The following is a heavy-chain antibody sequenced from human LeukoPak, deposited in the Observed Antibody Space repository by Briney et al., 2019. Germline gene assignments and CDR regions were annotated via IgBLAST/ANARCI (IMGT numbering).Heavy chain of an antibody. Sequence: SETLSLTCAVYGGSFSGYYWSWIRQPPGKGLEWIGYIYYSGSTNYNPSLKSRVTISVDTSKNQFSLKLSSVTAADTAVYYCARDTGSSGYFGYWGQGTLVTVSS. CDR2: IYYSGST. J-gene: IGHJ4*02. CDR3: ARDTGSSGYFGY. CDR1: GGSFSGYY. D-gene: IGHD3-22*01. V-gene: IGHV4-59*01.